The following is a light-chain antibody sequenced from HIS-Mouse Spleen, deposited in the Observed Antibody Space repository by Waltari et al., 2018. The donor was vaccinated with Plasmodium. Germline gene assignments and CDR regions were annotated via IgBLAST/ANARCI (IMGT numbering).Light chain of an antibody. Sequence: EIVLTQSPGTLSFSPGESATLSCRASQSVSSSYLAWYQQKPGQAPRLLIYGASSRATGIPDRFSGSGSGTDFTLTISRLEPEDFAVYYCQQYGSSSWTFGQGTKVEIK. J-gene: IGKJ1*01. CDR3: QQYGSSSWT. V-gene: IGKV3-20*01. CDR1: QSVSSSY. CDR2: GAS.